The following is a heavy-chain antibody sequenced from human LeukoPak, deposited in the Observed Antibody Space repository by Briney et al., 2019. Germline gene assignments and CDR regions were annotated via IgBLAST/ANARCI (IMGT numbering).Heavy chain of an antibody. Sequence: GGSLRLSCAASGFTSSTYNMNGVRQAPGKGLEWVSFISSGSRIIYYADSVKGRFTVSRDNAKNSLYLQMNSLRDEDTAVYYCARNPAGIGDYWGQGTLVTVSS. CDR2: ISSGSRII. CDR3: ARNPAGIGDY. J-gene: IGHJ4*02. V-gene: IGHV3-48*02. D-gene: IGHD1-26*01. CDR1: GFTSSTYN.